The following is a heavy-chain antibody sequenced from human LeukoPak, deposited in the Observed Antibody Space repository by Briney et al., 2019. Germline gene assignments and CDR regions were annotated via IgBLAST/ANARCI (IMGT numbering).Heavy chain of an antibody. V-gene: IGHV3-48*01. D-gene: IGHD5-18*01. CDR1: GFTFRSYS. CDR3: TRPQPYDY. CDR2: ISSSGRTI. J-gene: IGHJ4*02. Sequence: GGSLRLSCAASGFTFRSYSMNWVRQAPGKGLEWVSYISSSGRTIYYADSVKGRFTISRDNAKNSLFLQMNSLRAEDTAVHYCTRPQPYDYWGQGTLVTVSS.